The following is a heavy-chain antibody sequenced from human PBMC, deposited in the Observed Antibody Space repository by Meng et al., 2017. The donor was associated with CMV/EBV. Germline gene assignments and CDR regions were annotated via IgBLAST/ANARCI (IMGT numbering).Heavy chain of an antibody. V-gene: IGHV3-7*01. CDR2: IKPDGSEK. D-gene: IGHD2-2*01. CDR3: ARDLYCSSISCYTGDYFDH. Sequence: GGSLRLSCAASGFSFSSYWMSWVRQAPGKGLEWVANIKPDGSEKYSVDSVKGRFTVSRDNAKNSLDLQMNSLRAEDTAVYYCARDLYCSSISCYTGDYFDHWGRGTLVTVSS. J-gene: IGHJ4*02. CDR1: GFSFSSYW.